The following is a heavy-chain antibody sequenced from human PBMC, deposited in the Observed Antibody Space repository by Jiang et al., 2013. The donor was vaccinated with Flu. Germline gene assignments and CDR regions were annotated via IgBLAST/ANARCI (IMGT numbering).Heavy chain of an antibody. CDR2: ISAYSYDT. V-gene: IGHV1-18*01. CDR1: GYIFTNYG. D-gene: IGHD3-9*01. Sequence: SGAEVKKPGASVKVSCKASGYIFTNYGVSWVRQAPGQGLEWMGWISAYSYDTHYAQNLQGRLTMTTDPSTSTAYMELRSLRSDDTAVYYCARVPVDILTAYSDFWGQGTLVTVSS. CDR3: ARVPVDILTAYSDF. J-gene: IGHJ4*02.